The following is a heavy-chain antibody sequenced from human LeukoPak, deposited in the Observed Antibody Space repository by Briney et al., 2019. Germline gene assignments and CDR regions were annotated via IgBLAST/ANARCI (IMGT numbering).Heavy chain of an antibody. D-gene: IGHD3-16*02. V-gene: IGHV3-7*05. CDR3: ARDTREAYYDYVWGSYRYNYFDY. Sequence: AGGSLRLSCAASGFTFSSYWMSWVRQAPGKGLEWVANIKQDGSEKYYVDSVKGRFTISRDNAKNSLYLQINSLRAEDTAVYYCARDTREAYYDYVWGSYRYNYFDYWGQGTLVTVSS. J-gene: IGHJ4*02. CDR2: IKQDGSEK. CDR1: GFTFSSYW.